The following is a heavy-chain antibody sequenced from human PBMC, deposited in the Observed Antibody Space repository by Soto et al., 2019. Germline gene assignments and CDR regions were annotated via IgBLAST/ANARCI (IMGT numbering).Heavy chain of an antibody. Sequence: QVQLVESGGGVVQPGRSLRLSCAASGFTFSNYIMNWVRQPPGKRLEWLTLIWSDGSIKDYADAVKGRFTISRDNSKNTLYLQINTLRVEDTAVYYCAGEHLDSGIEFDPWGQGTLVTVSS. CDR2: IWSDGSIK. CDR3: AGEHLDSGIEFDP. V-gene: IGHV3-33*01. D-gene: IGHD3-10*01. CDR1: GFTFSNYI. J-gene: IGHJ5*02.